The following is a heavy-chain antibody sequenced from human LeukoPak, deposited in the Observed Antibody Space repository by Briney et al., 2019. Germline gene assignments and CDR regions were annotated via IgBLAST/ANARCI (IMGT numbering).Heavy chain of an antibody. Sequence: GGSLRLSRAASGFTFSSYAMHWVRQAPGKGLEYVSAISSNGGSTYYANSVKGRFTISRDNSKNTLYLQMGSLRAEDMAVYYCARDRLGIAVAGTGYYYYMDVWGKGTTVTVSS. D-gene: IGHD6-19*01. V-gene: IGHV3-64*01. CDR1: GFTFSSYA. CDR3: ARDRLGIAVAGTGYYYYMDV. CDR2: ISSNGGST. J-gene: IGHJ6*03.